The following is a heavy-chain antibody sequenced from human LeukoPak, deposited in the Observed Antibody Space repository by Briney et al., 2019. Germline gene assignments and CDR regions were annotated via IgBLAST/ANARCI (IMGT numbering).Heavy chain of an antibody. Sequence: ASVKVSCKASGYTFTSYGISWVRQAPGQGLEWMGWTSAYNGNTNYAQKLQGRVTMTTDTSTSTDYMEPRSLRSDDTAVYYCARDEGVLRYFDWLLTTASYFDYWGQGTLVTVSS. J-gene: IGHJ4*02. CDR3: ARDEGVLRYFDWLLTTASYFDY. CDR1: GYTFTSYG. V-gene: IGHV1-18*01. CDR2: TSAYNGNT. D-gene: IGHD3-9*01.